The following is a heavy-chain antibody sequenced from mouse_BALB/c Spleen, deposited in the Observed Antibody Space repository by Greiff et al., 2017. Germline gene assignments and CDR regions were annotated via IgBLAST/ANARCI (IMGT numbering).Heavy chain of an antibody. D-gene: IGHD2-1*01. J-gene: IGHJ1*01. V-gene: IGHV1-9*01. Sequence: VQLQQSGAELMKPGASVKISCKATGYTFSSYWIEWVKQRPGHGLEWIGEILPGSGSTNYNEKFKGKATFTADTSSNTAYMQLSSLTSEDSAVYYCARGGVIGYGNYEDWYFDVWGAGTTVTVSS. CDR3: ARGGVIGYGNYEDWYFDV. CDR2: ILPGSGST. CDR1: GYTFSSYW.